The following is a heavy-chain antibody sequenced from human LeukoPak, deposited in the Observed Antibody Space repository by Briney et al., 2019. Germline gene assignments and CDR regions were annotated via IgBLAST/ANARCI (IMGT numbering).Heavy chain of an antibody. J-gene: IGHJ6*03. CDR3: ASGNCSSTSCYGYFNYYYMDV. CDR1: GYSISSGYY. V-gene: IGHV4-38-2*01. Sequence: PSETLSLTCAVSGYSISSGYYWGWIRQPPGKGLEWSGSIYHSGSTYYNPSLKSRVTISVATSKNQFSLKLSSVTAADTAVYYCASGNCSSTSCYGYFNYYYMDVWGKGTTVTVSS. D-gene: IGHD2-2*03. CDR2: IYHSGST.